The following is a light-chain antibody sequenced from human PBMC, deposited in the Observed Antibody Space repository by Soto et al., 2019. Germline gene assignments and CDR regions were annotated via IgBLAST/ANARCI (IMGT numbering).Light chain of an antibody. CDR3: NSYTSSSTYWV. CDR2: EVS. CDR1: SSVVGGYDY. V-gene: IGLV2-14*01. J-gene: IGLJ3*02. Sequence: QSALTQPASVSGSPGQSITISCTGTSSVVGGYDYVSWYQQHPGKAPKLMIYEVSNRPSGVSNRFSGSKSGNTASLTISGLQAEDEADYYCNSYTSSSTYWVFGGGTKLTVL.